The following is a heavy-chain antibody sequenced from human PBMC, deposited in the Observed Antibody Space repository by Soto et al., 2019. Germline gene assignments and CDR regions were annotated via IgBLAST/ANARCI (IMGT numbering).Heavy chain of an antibody. CDR3: AREGRDGYNYPYYYYGMDV. V-gene: IGHV1-69*13. CDR1: GGTFSGYA. CDR2: IIPIFGTA. Sequence: SVKVSFKASGGTFSGYAISWVRQAPGQGLEWMGGIIPIFGTANYAQKFQGRVTITADESTSTAYMELSRLRSEDTAVYYCAREGRDGYNYPYYYYGMDVWGQGTTVTVSS. D-gene: IGHD5-12*01. J-gene: IGHJ6*02.